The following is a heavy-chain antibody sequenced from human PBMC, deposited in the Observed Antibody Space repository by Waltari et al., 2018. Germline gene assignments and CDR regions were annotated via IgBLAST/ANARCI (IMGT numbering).Heavy chain of an antibody. J-gene: IGHJ4*02. V-gene: IGHV1-69*01. CDR2: ISPSFGTA. Sequence: QVQLVQSGAAVKKPGSAVKVSCKASGGTFSSYAISWVRHALGHGLEWIGGISPSFGTANYAQKFQGRVTINADESTRTAYMELSSLRSEDTAVYYCARESPFTAGRTPLDYWGQGTLVTVSS. D-gene: IGHD6-13*01. CDR1: GGTFSSYA. CDR3: ARESPFTAGRTPLDY.